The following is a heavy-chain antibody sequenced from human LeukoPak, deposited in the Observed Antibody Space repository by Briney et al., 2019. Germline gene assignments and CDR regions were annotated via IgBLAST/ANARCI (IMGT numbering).Heavy chain of an antibody. CDR3: ARDLPTYYYDSSGYCDAFDI. J-gene: IGHJ4*02. V-gene: IGHV4-38-2*02. D-gene: IGHD3-22*01. CDR1: GYSISSGYY. Sequence: SETLSLTCTVSGYSISSGYYWGWIRQPPGKGLEWIGSIYHSGSTYYNPSLKSRVTISVDTSKNQFSLKLSSVTAADTAVYYCARDLPTYYYDSSGYCDAFDIWGQGTLVTVSS. CDR2: IYHSGST.